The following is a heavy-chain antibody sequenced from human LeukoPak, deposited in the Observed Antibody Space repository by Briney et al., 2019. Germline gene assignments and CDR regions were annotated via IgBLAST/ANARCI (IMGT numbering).Heavy chain of an antibody. V-gene: IGHV3-11*01. J-gene: IGHJ6*02. Sequence: GGSLRLSCAASGFTFSDYYMSWIRQAPGKGLEWVSYISSSGSTIYYADSVKGRFTISRDNAKNSLYLQMNSLRAEDTAVYYCAREYLVSRITIFGPGLYYGMDVWGQGTTVTVSS. D-gene: IGHD3-3*01. CDR3: AREYLVSRITIFGPGLYYGMDV. CDR2: ISSSGSTI. CDR1: GFTFSDYY.